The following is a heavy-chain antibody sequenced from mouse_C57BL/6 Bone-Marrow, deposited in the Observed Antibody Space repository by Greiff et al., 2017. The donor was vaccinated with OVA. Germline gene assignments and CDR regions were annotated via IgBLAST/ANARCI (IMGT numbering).Heavy chain of an antibody. D-gene: IGHD1-1*01. Sequence: QVQLQQPGAELVKPGASVKLSCKASGYTFTSYWMHWVKQRPGQGLEWIGMIHPNSGSTNYNEKFKSKATLTVDKSSSTAYMQLSSLTSEDSAVYYCARSHLLLRFDYWGQGTTLTVSS. J-gene: IGHJ2*01. V-gene: IGHV1-64*01. CDR3: ARSHLLLRFDY. CDR1: GYTFTSYW. CDR2: IHPNSGST.